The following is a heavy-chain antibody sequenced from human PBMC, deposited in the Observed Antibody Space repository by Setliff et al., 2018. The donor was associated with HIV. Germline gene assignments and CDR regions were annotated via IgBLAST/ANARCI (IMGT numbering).Heavy chain of an antibody. Sequence: PSETLSLTCTVSGGSISSYYWSWIRQPPGKGLEWIGYIYYSGTTNYNPSLKSRVTISVDTSKNQFSLKLNSVTAADTAVYYCGRGSRITIFGVVKGTNWFDPWGQGTLVTVSS. J-gene: IGHJ5*02. CDR1: GGSISSYY. D-gene: IGHD3-3*01. V-gene: IGHV4-59*12. CDR2: IYYSGTT. CDR3: GRGSRITIFGVVKGTNWFDP.